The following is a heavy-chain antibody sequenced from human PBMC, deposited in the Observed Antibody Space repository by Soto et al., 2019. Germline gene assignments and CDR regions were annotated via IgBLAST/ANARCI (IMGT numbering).Heavy chain of an antibody. CDR1: GGTFRSYA. CDR3: ARDIVLVPAAINGMDV. Sequence: ASVKDSCNTSGGTFRSYAIIWVRQAPGQGLEWMGGIIPIFGTANYAQKFQGRVTITADESTSTAYMELSSLRSEDTAVYYCARDIVLVPAAINGMDVWGQGTTVTVSS. D-gene: IGHD2-2*01. J-gene: IGHJ6*02. CDR2: IIPIFGTA. V-gene: IGHV1-69*13.